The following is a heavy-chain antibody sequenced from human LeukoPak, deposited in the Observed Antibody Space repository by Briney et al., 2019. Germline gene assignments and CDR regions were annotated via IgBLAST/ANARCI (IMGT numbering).Heavy chain of an antibody. CDR1: GYTFTGYY. D-gene: IGHD1-26*01. Sequence: ASVKVSCKASGYTFTGYYMHWVRQAPGQGLEWMGWINPNSGGTNYAQKFQGRVTMTRDTSISTAYMELSRLRSDDTAVHYCARGVGATEPADYWGQGTLVTVSS. J-gene: IGHJ4*02. CDR2: INPNSGGT. CDR3: ARGVGATEPADY. V-gene: IGHV1-2*02.